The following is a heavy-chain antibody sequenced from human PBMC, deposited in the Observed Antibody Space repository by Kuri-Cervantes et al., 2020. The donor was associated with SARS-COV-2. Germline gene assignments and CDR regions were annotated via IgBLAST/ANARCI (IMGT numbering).Heavy chain of an antibody. CDR1: GGSISGYY. CDR3: ARTTIDSGFNWFDP. Sequence: SETLSLTCTVSGGSISGYYWSWIRQPPGKGLEWIGSIYHSGVTHYSPSLKSRVTISVDTSKNQFSLKLSSVTAEDTAVYYCARTTIDSGFNWFDPWGQGTLVTVSS. J-gene: IGHJ5*02. D-gene: IGHD3-9*01. CDR2: IYHSGVT. V-gene: IGHV4-34*01.